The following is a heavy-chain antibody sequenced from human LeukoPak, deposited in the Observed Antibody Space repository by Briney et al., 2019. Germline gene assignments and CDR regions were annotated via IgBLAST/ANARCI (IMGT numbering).Heavy chain of an antibody. J-gene: IGHJ6*03. D-gene: IGHD7-27*01. CDR3: ARGLIPSRNYYYYYYMDV. CDR1: GGTFSNYT. Sequence: SVKVSCKTSGGTFSNYTISWVRQAPGQGLEWMGGIIPIFGTANYAQKFQGRVTITADESTSTAYMELSSLRSEDTAVYYCARGLIPSRNYYYYYYMDVWGKGTTVTISS. CDR2: IIPIFGTA. V-gene: IGHV1-69*01.